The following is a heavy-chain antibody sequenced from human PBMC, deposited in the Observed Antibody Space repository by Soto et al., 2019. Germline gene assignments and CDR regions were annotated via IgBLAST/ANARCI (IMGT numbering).Heavy chain of an antibody. D-gene: IGHD3-10*01. V-gene: IGHV3-30*18. CDR3: AKERGGLDAFDI. Sequence: QVQLVESGGGVVQPGTSLRLSCAASGFTSSSFVIHWVRQAPGKGLEWLAVISSDGNNQYYADSVKGRFTISRDNSKKTVYLQVNRLRAEDTAVYFCAKERGGLDAFDIWGQGTMVTVS. CDR2: ISSDGNNQ. CDR1: GFTSSSFV. J-gene: IGHJ3*02.